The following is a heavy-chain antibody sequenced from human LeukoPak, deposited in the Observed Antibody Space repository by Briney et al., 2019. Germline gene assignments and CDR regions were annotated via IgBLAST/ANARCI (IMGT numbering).Heavy chain of an antibody. CDR3: ATRPHTGTHLV. CDR2: IYYSGST. CDR1: GGSIISSSYY. J-gene: IGHJ4*02. D-gene: IGHD1-1*01. Sequence: SETLSLTCTVSGGSIISSSYYWGWIRQPPGKGLEWIGSIYYSGSTYYNPSLKSRVTISVDTSKNQFSLKLSSVTAADTAVYYCATRPHTGTHLVWGQGTLVTVSS. V-gene: IGHV4-39*01.